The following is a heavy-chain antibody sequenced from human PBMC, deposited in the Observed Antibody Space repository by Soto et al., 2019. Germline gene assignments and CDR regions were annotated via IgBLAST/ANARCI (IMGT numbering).Heavy chain of an antibody. CDR3: VREPDCGGDCYDLHDAYDL. CDR1: GFTVSSNY. J-gene: IGHJ3*01. Sequence: EVQLVESGGGLIQPGGSLRLSCAASGFTVSSNYMSWVRQAPGKGLEWVSVIYSGGSTYYADSVKGRFTISSVNTKNRPYLLMSRLRADDTAVYYCVREPDCGGDCYDLHDAYDLWCRGTMDVVSS. V-gene: IGHV3-53*01. CDR2: IYSGGST. D-gene: IGHD2-21*02.